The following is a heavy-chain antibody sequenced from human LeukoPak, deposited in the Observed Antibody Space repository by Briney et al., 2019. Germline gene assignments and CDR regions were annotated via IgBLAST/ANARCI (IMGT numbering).Heavy chain of an antibody. V-gene: IGHV3-48*04. J-gene: IGHJ6*03. CDR2: ISSSGSTI. D-gene: IGHD6-19*01. Sequence: SGGSLRLSCAASGFTFSSYAMHWVRQAPGKGLEWVSYISSSGSTIYYADSVKGRFTISRDNAKNSLYLQMNSLRAEDTAVYYCARDQNSSGLDPNRHYYYYYYMDVWGKGTTVTVSS. CDR1: GFTFSSYA. CDR3: ARDQNSSGLDPNRHYYYYYYMDV.